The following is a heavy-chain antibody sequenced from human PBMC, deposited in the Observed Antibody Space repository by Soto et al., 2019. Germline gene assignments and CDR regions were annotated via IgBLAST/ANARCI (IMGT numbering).Heavy chain of an antibody. J-gene: IGHJ4*02. CDR2: ISSSSSYI. Sequence: GGSLRLSCAASGFTFSSYSMNWVRQAPGKGPEWVSSISSSSSYIYYADSVKDRFTISRDNAKNSLYLQMNSLRAEDTAVYYCARDAGGIVVVITADFDYWGQGTLVTVSS. V-gene: IGHV3-21*01. CDR1: GFTFSSYS. CDR3: ARDAGGIVVVITADFDY. D-gene: IGHD3-22*01.